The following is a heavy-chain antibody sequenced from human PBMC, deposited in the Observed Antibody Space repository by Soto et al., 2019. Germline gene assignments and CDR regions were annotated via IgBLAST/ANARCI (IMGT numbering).Heavy chain of an antibody. CDR1: GFTFSSYW. V-gene: IGHV3-7*01. Sequence: GGSLRLSCAASGFTFSSYWMSWVRQAPVKGLEWVANIKQDGSEKYYVDSVKGRFTISRDNAKNSLYLQMNSLRAEDTAVYYCARLGYGDYNWFDPWGQGPLVTVSS. J-gene: IGHJ5*02. D-gene: IGHD4-17*01. CDR3: ARLGYGDYNWFDP. CDR2: IKQDGSEK.